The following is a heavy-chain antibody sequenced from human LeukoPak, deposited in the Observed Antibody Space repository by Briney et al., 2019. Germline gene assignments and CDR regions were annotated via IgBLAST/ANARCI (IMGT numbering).Heavy chain of an antibody. Sequence: GGSLRLSCAASGFTFSSYSMNWVRQAPGKGLEWVSSISSSSSYIYYADSVKGRFTISRDNSKNTLYLQMNSLRAEDTAVYYCARDLNVVVAATLNNWFDPWGQGTLVTVSS. V-gene: IGHV3-21*01. CDR2: ISSSSSYI. CDR3: ARDLNVVVAATLNNWFDP. CDR1: GFTFSSYS. J-gene: IGHJ5*02. D-gene: IGHD2-15*01.